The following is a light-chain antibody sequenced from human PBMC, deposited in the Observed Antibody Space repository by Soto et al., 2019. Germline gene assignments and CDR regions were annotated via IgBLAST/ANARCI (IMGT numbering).Light chain of an antibody. J-gene: IGLJ2*01. CDR3: QVWDSSSDHVV. V-gene: IGLV3-21*04. CDR1: NIGSKS. CDR2: YDS. Sequence: SYELTQPPSVSVAPGKTARITCGGNNIGSKSLHWYQQKPGQAPVLGIYYDSDRPSGIPERFSGSNSGNTATLTISRVEAGDEADYYCQVWDSSSDHVVFGGGTKLTVL.